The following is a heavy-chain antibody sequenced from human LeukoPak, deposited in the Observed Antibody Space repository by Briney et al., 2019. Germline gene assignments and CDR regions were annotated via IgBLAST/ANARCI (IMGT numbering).Heavy chain of an antibody. CDR1: GYTLTSYD. D-gene: IGHD2-2*01. Sequence: ASMKFSCKASGYTLTSYDINCVRQATGQGLECMGWMNPNSGNTGYAQKFQGRVTITRNTSISTAYIELSSLRSEDTAVYYCATGCFSSTSCYAPYYYYSMEVWGKGTTVTVSS. CDR3: ATGCFSSTSCYAPYYYYSMEV. CDR2: MNPNSGNT. J-gene: IGHJ6*03. V-gene: IGHV1-8*03.